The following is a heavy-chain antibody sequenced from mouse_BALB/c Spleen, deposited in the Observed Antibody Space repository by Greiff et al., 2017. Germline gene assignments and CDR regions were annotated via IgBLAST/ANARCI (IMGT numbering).Heavy chain of an antibody. CDR1: GFAFSSYD. CDR2: ISSGGGST. V-gene: IGHV5-12-1*01. CDR3: ARQGGLGRGYFDV. D-gene: IGHD4-1*01. Sequence: EVKLVESGGGLVKPGGSLKLSCAASGFAFSSYDMSWVRQTPEKRLEWVAYISSGGGSTYYPDTVKGRFTISRDNAKNTLYLQMSSLKSEDTAMYYCARQGGLGRGYFDVWGAGTTVTVSS. J-gene: IGHJ1*01.